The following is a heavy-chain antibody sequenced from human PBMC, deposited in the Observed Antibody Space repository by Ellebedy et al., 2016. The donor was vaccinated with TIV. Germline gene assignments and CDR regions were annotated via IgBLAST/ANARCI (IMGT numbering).Heavy chain of an antibody. Sequence: AASVTVSCKASGYTFTVYYMHWARQAPGQGLEWMGWINPNSGGTNYAQKFQGWVTMTRDTSISTAYMELSRLRSDDTAVYYCARAHSSGYGLDYWGQGTLVTVSS. D-gene: IGHD3-22*01. J-gene: IGHJ4*02. CDR3: ARAHSSGYGLDY. V-gene: IGHV1-2*04. CDR1: GYTFTVYY. CDR2: INPNSGGT.